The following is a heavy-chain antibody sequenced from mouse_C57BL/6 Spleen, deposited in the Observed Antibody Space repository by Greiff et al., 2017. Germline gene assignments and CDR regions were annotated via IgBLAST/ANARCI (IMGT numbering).Heavy chain of an antibody. D-gene: IGHD2-3*01. CDR1: GYTFTDYE. Sequence: QVQLQQSGAELVRPGASVTLSCKASGYTFTDYEMHWVKQTPVHGLEWIGAIDPETGGTAYNQKFKGKAILTADKSSSTAYMELRSLTSEDSAVYYCIEAGDGYLFAYSGEGSLVTVSA. CDR3: IEAGDGYLFAY. CDR2: IDPETGGT. V-gene: IGHV1-15*01. J-gene: IGHJ3*01.